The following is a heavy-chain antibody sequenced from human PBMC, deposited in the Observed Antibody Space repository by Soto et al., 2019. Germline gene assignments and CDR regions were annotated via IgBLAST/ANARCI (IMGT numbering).Heavy chain of an antibody. J-gene: IGHJ6*03. V-gene: IGHV1-18*01. D-gene: IGHD6-6*01. CDR2: ISAYNGNT. CDR1: GYTFTSYG. CDR3: ARDQEQLGLYYYYYYMDV. Sequence: ASVKVSCKASGYTFTSYGISWVRQAPGQGLEWMGWISAYNGNTNYAQKLQGRVTMTTDTSTSTAYMELRSLRSDDTAVYYCARDQEQLGLYYYYYYMDVWGKGTTVTVSS.